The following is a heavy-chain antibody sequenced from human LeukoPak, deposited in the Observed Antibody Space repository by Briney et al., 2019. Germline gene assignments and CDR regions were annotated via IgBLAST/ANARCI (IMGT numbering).Heavy chain of an antibody. Sequence: ASVKVSCKASGYTFTGYHIHWVRQAPGQGLEWMGWINPNSGGTNYAQEFQGRVSMARDTSISTAYMELSRLRSDDTAVYYCAARDPPYDRSGNGIFDYWGQGTLVTVSS. CDR2: INPNSGGT. CDR3: AARDPPYDRSGNGIFDY. J-gene: IGHJ4*02. D-gene: IGHD3-22*01. CDR1: GYTFTGYH. V-gene: IGHV1-2*02.